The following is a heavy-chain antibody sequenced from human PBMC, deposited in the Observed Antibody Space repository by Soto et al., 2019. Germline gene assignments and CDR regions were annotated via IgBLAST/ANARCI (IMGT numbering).Heavy chain of an antibody. J-gene: IGHJ4*02. CDR3: AKDARADGYWDFDY. CDR2: ILGRGDT. CDR1: GFTFSTFA. D-gene: IGHD5-12*01. Sequence: EVQLLESGGGSVQPGGSLRLSCAASGFTFSTFAMSWVRQAPGKGLEWVSGILGRGDTYYEESVKGRFTNSRDNSXNTLFLQLSSLRVEDTAIYYCAKDARADGYWDFDYWGQGTLVTVSS. V-gene: IGHV3-23*01.